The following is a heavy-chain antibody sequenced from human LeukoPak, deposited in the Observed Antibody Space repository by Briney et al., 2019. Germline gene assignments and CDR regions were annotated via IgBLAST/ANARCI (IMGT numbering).Heavy chain of an antibody. CDR3: AKADSSGYPSYYYYGMDV. J-gene: IGHJ6*02. CDR2: ISGSGGST. Sequence: PGGSLRLSCAASGFTFSSYAMSWVRQAPGKGLEWVSAISGSGGSTYYADSVKGRFTISRDNSKNTLYLQMNSLRAEDTAVYYCAKADSSGYPSYYYYGMDVWGQGTTVTVSS. CDR1: GFTFSSYA. V-gene: IGHV3-23*01. D-gene: IGHD3-22*01.